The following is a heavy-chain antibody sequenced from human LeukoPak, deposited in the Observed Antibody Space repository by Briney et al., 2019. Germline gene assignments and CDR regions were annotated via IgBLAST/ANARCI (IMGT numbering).Heavy chain of an antibody. J-gene: IGHJ6*02. D-gene: IGHD1-1*01. CDR1: GFTFSDYY. V-gene: IGHV3-11*01. Sequence: KSGGSLRLSCAASGFTFSDYYMSWIRQAPGKGLEWVSYISSSGSTIYYADSVKGRFTISRDNAKNSLYLQMNSLRAEDTAVYYCARDNWNDVTHYGMDVWGQGTTATVSS. CDR3: ARDNWNDVTHYGMDV. CDR2: ISSSGSTI.